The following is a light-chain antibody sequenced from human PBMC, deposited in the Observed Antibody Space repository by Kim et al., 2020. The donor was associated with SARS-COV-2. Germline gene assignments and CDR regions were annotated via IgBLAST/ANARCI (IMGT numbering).Light chain of an antibody. CDR3: HQYNSLYT. J-gene: IGKJ2*01. Sequence: LSASVGDRFTITCPASHNINRYLAWYQQKPGKAPKLLIYDASSLESGVPSRFSGSGSVTEFTITISSLQPDDFATYYCHQYNSLYTFGQGTKLEI. CDR1: HNINRY. V-gene: IGKV1-5*01. CDR2: DAS.